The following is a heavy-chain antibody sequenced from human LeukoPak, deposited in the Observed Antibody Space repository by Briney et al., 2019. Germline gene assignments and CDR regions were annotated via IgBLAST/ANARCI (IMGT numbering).Heavy chain of an antibody. CDR2: TKQDGSEK. V-gene: IGHV3-7*01. CDR3: ARDLYYYDSSGSNFDY. D-gene: IGHD3-22*01. J-gene: IGHJ4*02. CDR1: GFTFSSYW. Sequence: PGGSLRLSCAASGFTFSSYWMSWVRQAPGKGLEWVANTKQDGSEKYYVDSVKGRFTISRDNAKNSLYLQMNSLRAEDTAVYYCARDLYYYDSSGSNFDYWGQGTLVTVSS.